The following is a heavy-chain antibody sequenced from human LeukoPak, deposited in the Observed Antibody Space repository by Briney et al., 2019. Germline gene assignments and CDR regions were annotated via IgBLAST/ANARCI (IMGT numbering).Heavy chain of an antibody. Sequence: GSLRLSCAASGFTFSSYAMHWVRQPPGKGLEWIASMYSSGTTYYNPSLKSRVTISVDTSKNQFSLKLSSVTAADTVVYYCARGPPDCSSTSCYAFDAFDIWGQGTMVTVSS. CDR3: ARGPPDCSSTSCYAFDAFDI. D-gene: IGHD2-2*01. CDR1: GFTFSSYA. J-gene: IGHJ3*02. V-gene: IGHV4-39*07. CDR2: MYSSGTT.